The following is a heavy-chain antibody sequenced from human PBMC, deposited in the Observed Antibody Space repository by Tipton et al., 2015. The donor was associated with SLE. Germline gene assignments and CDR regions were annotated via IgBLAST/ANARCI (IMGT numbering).Heavy chain of an antibody. CDR2: IYYSGST. CDR1: GGSISSHY. CDR3: ASVLYYYDSSGYYMDV. D-gene: IGHD3-22*01. V-gene: IGHV4-59*08. Sequence: TLSLTCTVSGGSISSHYWSWIRQPPGKGLEWIGYIYYSGSTNYNPSLTSRVTISVDTSKNQFSLKLSSVTAADTAVYYCASVLYYYDSSGYYMDVWGKGTTVTVSS. J-gene: IGHJ6*03.